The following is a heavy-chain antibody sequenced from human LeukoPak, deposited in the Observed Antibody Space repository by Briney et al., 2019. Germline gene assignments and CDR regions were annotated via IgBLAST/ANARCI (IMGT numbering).Heavy chain of an antibody. J-gene: IGHJ4*02. CDR1: GYTFIGYY. CDR3: ARRYYYDSSAYTVDY. Sequence: GASVKVSCKASGYTFIGYYMHWVRQAPGQGLEWMGRINPNSGTTNYAQKIQGRVTMTRDTSISTAYMELNSLRSDDTAVYYCARRYYYDSSAYTVDYWGQGTLVTVSS. CDR2: INPNSGTT. V-gene: IGHV1-2*06. D-gene: IGHD3-22*01.